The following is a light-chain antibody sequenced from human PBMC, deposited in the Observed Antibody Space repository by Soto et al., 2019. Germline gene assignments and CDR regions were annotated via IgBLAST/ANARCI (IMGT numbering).Light chain of an antibody. CDR2: DNN. Sequence: QSVLTQPPSVSAAPGQKVTISRSGSSSNIGNNYVSWYQQLPGTAPKLLLYDNNKRPSGIPDQFSCSKSGTSATLGITGLQTGDEADYYCGTWDSSLSVVVFGGGTKLTVL. V-gene: IGLV1-51*01. CDR3: GTWDSSLSVVV. CDR1: SSNIGNNY. J-gene: IGLJ2*01.